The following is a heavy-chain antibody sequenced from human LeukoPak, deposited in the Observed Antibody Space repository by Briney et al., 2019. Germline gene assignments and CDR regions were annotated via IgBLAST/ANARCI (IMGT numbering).Heavy chain of an antibody. V-gene: IGHV3-21*01. CDR3: ARDQGLGGYFDY. J-gene: IGHJ4*02. CDR2: ISSSSSYI. CDR1: GFTFSSYS. D-gene: IGHD3-16*01. Sequence: GGSLRLSCAASGFTFSSYSMNWVRQAPGKGLEWVSSISSSSSYIYYADSVKGRFTISRDNAKNSLYLQMNSLRAEDTAVYYCARDQGLGGYFDYWRQGTLVTVSS.